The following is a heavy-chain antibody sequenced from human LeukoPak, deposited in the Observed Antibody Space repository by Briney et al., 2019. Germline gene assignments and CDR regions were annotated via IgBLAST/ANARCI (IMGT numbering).Heavy chain of an antibody. Sequence: ASVKVSCKASGDTFASSYIHWVRQAPGQGLEWMGIINPSGGSRSYAQKFQGRVTMTRDMSTNTVYMELSSLRSEATAVYYCATEEHSGSYLDYWGQGTPVTVSS. CDR1: GDTFASSY. D-gene: IGHD1-26*01. J-gene: IGHJ4*02. CDR2: INPSGGSR. CDR3: ATEEHSGSYLDY. V-gene: IGHV1-46*01.